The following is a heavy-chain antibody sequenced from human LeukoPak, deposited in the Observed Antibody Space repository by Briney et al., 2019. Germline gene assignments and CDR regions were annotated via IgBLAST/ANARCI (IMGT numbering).Heavy chain of an antibody. CDR3: ARAKDVVVAATYDY. CDR2: IIPILGIA. Sequence: GASVKVSCKASGGTFSSYTISWVRQAPGQGLEWMGRIIPILGIASYAQKFQGRVTITADKSTSTAYMELSSLRSEDTAVYYCARAKDVVVAATYDYWGQGTLVTVSS. CDR1: GGTFSSYT. V-gene: IGHV1-69*02. D-gene: IGHD2-15*01. J-gene: IGHJ4*02.